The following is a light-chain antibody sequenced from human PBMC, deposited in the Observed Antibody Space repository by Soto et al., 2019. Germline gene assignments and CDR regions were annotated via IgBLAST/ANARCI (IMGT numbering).Light chain of an antibody. CDR3: QQYNTYST. Sequence: IRMTQSPSSLSASTGDRVTITCRASQSIRSWLAWYQQKPGKAPKLLIYDASTLQSGVPSRFSGSGSGTEFTLTINSLQPDDLATYYCQQYNTYSTFGGGTKVDIK. CDR1: QSIRSW. V-gene: IGKV1-5*01. CDR2: DAS. J-gene: IGKJ4*01.